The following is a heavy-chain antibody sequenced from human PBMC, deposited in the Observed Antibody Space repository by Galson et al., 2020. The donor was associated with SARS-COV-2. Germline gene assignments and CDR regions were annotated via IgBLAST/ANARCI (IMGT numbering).Heavy chain of an antibody. CDR1: GGSFSGYS. J-gene: IGHJ6*03. V-gene: IGHV4-34*01. CDR2: IKSGGDT. D-gene: IGHD3-16*01. Sequence: SETLSLTCAVYGGSFSGYSWTWIRQAPGKGLEWIGEIKSGGDTNYSQSLSSRVTLSVDTSRNQFSLRLTSVSAADTALYLCARGRQGVVPSPVVGLGPFYSYYYMDVWAKGTTVTVSS. CDR3: ARGRQGVVPSPVVGLGPFYSYYYMDV.